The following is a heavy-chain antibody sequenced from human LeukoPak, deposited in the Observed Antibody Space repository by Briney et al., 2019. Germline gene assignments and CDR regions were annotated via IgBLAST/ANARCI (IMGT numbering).Heavy chain of an antibody. J-gene: IGHJ4*02. D-gene: IGHD2-21*01. CDR1: GFTFSSYW. CDR3: ARDLRNFGH. CDR2: IKNDVIT. Sequence: GGSLRLSCAASGFTFSSYWMHWVRQAPGKGLEWVSRIKNDVITTYANSVKGRFTISRDNANNTLYLQMNSLRAEDTAVYYCARDLRNFGHWGQGTLVTAS. V-gene: IGHV3-74*01.